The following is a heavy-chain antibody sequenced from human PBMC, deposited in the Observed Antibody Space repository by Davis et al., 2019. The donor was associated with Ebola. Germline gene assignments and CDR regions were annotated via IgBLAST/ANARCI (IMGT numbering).Heavy chain of an antibody. Sequence: GESLKISCAASGFTFSNYAMSWVRQAPGKGLEWVSAISGSGGSTYYADSVKGRFTISRDNSKNTLYLQMNSLRAEDTAVYYCARDSPTMDLVWYYGMDVWGQGTTVTVSS. D-gene: IGHD3-10*01. V-gene: IGHV3-23*01. CDR3: ARDSPTMDLVWYYGMDV. CDR2: ISGSGGST. J-gene: IGHJ6*02. CDR1: GFTFSNYA.